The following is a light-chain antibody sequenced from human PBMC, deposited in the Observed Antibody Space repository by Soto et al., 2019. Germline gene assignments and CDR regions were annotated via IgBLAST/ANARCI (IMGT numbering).Light chain of an antibody. CDR3: NAQADNGKHV. CDR1: SNDVGHSRF. Sequence: QSALTQPPSASGSPGQSVTISCTGTSNDVGHSRFISWYQQHPGKGPKLIIYEVSKRPSGVPDRFSGSKSGNTASLSVSGLQDEDEADYFCNAQADNGKHVFGTGTKLTVL. V-gene: IGLV2-8*01. J-gene: IGLJ1*01. CDR2: EVS.